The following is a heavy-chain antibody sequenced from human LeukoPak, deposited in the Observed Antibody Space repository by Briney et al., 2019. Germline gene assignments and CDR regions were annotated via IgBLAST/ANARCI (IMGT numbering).Heavy chain of an antibody. CDR1: GYTFTGYY. CDR2: INPNSGGT. J-gene: IGHJ4*02. D-gene: IGHD2-2*02. Sequence: ASVKVSCKASGYTFTGYYMHWVRQAPGQGLEWMGWINPNSGGTNYAQKFQGRVTRTRDTSISTAYMELSRLRSDDTAVCYCARDCSSTSCYTGYWGQGTLVTVSS. CDR3: ARDCSSTSCYTGY. V-gene: IGHV1-2*02.